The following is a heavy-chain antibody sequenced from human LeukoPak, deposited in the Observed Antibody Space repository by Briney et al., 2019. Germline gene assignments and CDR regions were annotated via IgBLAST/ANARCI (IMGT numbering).Heavy chain of an antibody. Sequence: PSETLPLTCTVSGGSISSSSYYWGWIRQPPGKGLEWIGSIYYSGSTYYNPSLKSRVTISVDTSKNQFSLKLSSVTAADTAVYYCARRDYDILTGYSYYFDYWGQGTLVTVSS. CDR1: GGSISSSSYY. V-gene: IGHV4-39*01. J-gene: IGHJ4*02. CDR3: ARRDYDILTGYSYYFDY. D-gene: IGHD3-9*01. CDR2: IYYSGST.